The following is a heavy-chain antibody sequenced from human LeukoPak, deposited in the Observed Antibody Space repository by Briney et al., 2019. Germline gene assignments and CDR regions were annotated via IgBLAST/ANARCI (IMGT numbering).Heavy chain of an antibody. Sequence: SGTLSLTCAVSGYSISSDYYWCWSRQPPGKGREGIGSIYHSGSTYYNQSLKSRVTISVDTSKNQFSLKLSSVTAADTAVYYCARDPYYDILTVYIEGRDYWGQGTLVTVSS. CDR1: GYSISSDYY. CDR3: ARDPYYDILTVYIEGRDY. D-gene: IGHD3-9*01. CDR2: IYHSGST. J-gene: IGHJ4*02. V-gene: IGHV4-38-2*02.